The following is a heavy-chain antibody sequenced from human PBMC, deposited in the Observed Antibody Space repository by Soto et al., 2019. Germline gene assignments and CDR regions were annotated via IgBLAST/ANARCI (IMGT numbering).Heavy chain of an antibody. D-gene: IGHD3-22*01. CDR3: AKAKFYYDSSPYDS. CDR2: INADGSEK. V-gene: IGHV3-43D*04. CDR1: GFTFADYA. Sequence: GGSLRLSCAVSGFTFADYAVHWVRQSAGKGLEWVSFINADGSEKYYADSVRGRFTISRDNSKDSFYLQMDSLRLEDTAMYYCAKAKFYYDSSPYDSWGQGTLVTVSS. J-gene: IGHJ4*02.